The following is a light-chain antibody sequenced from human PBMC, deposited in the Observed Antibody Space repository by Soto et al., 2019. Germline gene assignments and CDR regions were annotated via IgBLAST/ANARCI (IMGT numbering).Light chain of an antibody. V-gene: IGLV2-11*01. Sequence: QSALTQPRSVSGSPGQSVTISCTGTSSDVGGYNYVSWYQQHPGKVPKLMIYDVSKRPSGVPDRFSGSKSGNTAFLIISGLQVEDEADYYCCSNAGSYTHVVFGGGTKLTVL. CDR2: DVS. CDR1: SSDVGGYNY. CDR3: CSNAGSYTHVV. J-gene: IGLJ2*01.